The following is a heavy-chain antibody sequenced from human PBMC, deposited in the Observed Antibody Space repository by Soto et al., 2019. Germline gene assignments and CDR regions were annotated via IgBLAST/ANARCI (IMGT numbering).Heavy chain of an antibody. D-gene: IGHD1-1*01. J-gene: IGHJ6*02. CDR1: GGSMTSGDQY. Sequence: QVQLQESGPGLVKPSQTLSLTCTVTGGSMTSGDQYWTWIRHRPGEGLEGFGYINHRGGLYYNPSLKSRVSMSVDTSKNQFSLNLSSVTAADTAVYYCARELPQRQGRNMDVWGQGTTVTVSS. V-gene: IGHV4-31*03. CDR2: INHRGGL. CDR3: ARELPQRQGRNMDV.